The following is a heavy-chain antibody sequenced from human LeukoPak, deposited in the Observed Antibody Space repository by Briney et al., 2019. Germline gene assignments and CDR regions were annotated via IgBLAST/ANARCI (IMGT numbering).Heavy chain of an antibody. CDR1: AGSISSYY. V-gene: IGHV4-59*01. J-gene: IGHJ5*02. Sequence: SETLSLTCTVSAGSISSYYWSWIRQPPGKGLEWIGYIYYSGSTNYNPSLKSRVTISVDTSKNQFSLKLSSVTAADTAVYYCARQIAVAELGGYNWFDPWGQGTLVTVS. CDR3: ARQIAVAELGGYNWFDP. CDR2: IYYSGST. D-gene: IGHD6-19*01.